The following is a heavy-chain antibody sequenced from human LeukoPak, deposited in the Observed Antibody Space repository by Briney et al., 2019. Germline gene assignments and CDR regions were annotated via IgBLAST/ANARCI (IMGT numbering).Heavy chain of an antibody. Sequence: GSLRLSCAASGFTLSHYTMNWVRQAPGKGLEWIGSIFYNGNTYYQPSLRGRLSISLDTSKNLFSLRLNSVTAADTAVYYCARNYYDSSGYYIDQFYFDSWGQGTLVTVSS. J-gene: IGHJ4*02. V-gene: IGHV4-38-2*01. CDR3: ARNYYDSSGYYIDQFYFDS. CDR1: GFTLSHYT. D-gene: IGHD3-22*01. CDR2: IFYNGNT.